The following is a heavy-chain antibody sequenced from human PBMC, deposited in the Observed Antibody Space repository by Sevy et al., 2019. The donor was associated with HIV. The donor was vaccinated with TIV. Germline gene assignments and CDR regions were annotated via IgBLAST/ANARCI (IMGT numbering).Heavy chain of an antibody. V-gene: IGHV3-7*01. CDR3: ARGVGLDC. CDR1: GFTFSPYW. CDR2: IRPDGSDK. J-gene: IGHJ4*02. D-gene: IGHD1-26*01. Sequence: GGSLRLSCAASGFTFSPYWMAWVRQAPGMGLEWVANIRPDGSDKYYVDSVKGRFTISRDNAKNSLYLQMNSLRADDTAMYYCARGVGLDCWGQRALVTVSS.